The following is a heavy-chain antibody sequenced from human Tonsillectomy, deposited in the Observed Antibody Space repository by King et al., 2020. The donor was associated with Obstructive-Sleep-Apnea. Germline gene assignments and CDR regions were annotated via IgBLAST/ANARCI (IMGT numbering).Heavy chain of an antibody. J-gene: IGHJ4*01. CDR2: ITGNGGTT. CDR1: GFTFSSYA. D-gene: IGHD6-19*01. V-gene: IGHV3-23*04. Sequence: VQLVESGGGLMQPGGSLRLSCAVSGFTFSSYAMSWVRQAPGKGLEGVSAITGNGGTTDYADYVKGRFTVSTDSSKNTLYLQMNSLRAEDTAVYYCAGGPSGWAFFDYWGQGTLVTVSS. CDR3: AGGPSGWAFFDY.